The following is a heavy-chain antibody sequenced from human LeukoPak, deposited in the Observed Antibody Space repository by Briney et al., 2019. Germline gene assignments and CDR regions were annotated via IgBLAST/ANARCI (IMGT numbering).Heavy chain of an antibody. Sequence: PGGSLRLSCAASGFTFTGYAMHWVRQAPGKGLEWVSIISYDGTTQYYADSVKGRFTISRHNSKNTLSLQISSLRSDDTAVYYCAQYYYDSSGYYFDYWGQGTLVTVSS. CDR1: GFTFTGYA. V-gene: IGHV3-30-3*01. J-gene: IGHJ4*02. CDR3: AQYYYDSSGYYFDY. CDR2: ISYDGTTQ. D-gene: IGHD3-22*01.